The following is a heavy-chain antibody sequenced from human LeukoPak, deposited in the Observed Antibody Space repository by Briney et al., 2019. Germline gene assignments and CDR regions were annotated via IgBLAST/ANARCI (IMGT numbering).Heavy chain of an antibody. CDR2: ISGSGGYT. Sequence: PGGSLRLSCAASGFTFSSYGMRWVRQAPGKGLEWVSAISGSGGYTYYADSVKGRFTISRDNSKNTLYLQMNSLRAEDTAVYYCAKEVKQQLLYYYYYYYMDVWGKGTTVTVSS. CDR3: AKEVKQQLLYYYYYYYMDV. J-gene: IGHJ6*03. CDR1: GFTFSSYG. V-gene: IGHV3-23*01. D-gene: IGHD6-13*01.